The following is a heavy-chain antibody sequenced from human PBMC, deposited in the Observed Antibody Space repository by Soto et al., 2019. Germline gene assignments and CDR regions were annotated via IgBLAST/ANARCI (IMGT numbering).Heavy chain of an antibody. CDR3: ARVEAVPFNFDY. Sequence: ASVKVSCKASGYTFTSYAMHWVRQAPGQRLEWMGWINAGNGNTKYSQKFQGRVTITRDTSASTAYKELSSLRSEDTAVYYCARVEAVPFNFDYWGQGPLVTVSS. CDR1: GYTFTSYA. D-gene: IGHD6-19*01. CDR2: INAGNGNT. J-gene: IGHJ4*02. V-gene: IGHV1-3*01.